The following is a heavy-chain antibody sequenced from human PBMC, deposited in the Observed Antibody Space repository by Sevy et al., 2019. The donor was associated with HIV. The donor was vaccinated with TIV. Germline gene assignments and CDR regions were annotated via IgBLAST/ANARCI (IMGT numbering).Heavy chain of an antibody. J-gene: IGHJ6*02. CDR3: ANMSSAARDSGNSIDYGMDV. D-gene: IGHD1-26*01. V-gene: IGHV1-69*13. CDR2: LIPIFGTA. CDR1: GGTFSNYI. Sequence: ASVKVSYKASGGTFSNYIISWVRQAPGQGLEWMGGLIPIFGTANCAQKFQGRVTISADGTTSSVYMELSSLRSEDTAVYYCANMSSAARDSGNSIDYGMDVWGQGTTVTVSS.